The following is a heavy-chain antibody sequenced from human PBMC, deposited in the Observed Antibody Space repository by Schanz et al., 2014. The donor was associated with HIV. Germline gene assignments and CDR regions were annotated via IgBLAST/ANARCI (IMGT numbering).Heavy chain of an antibody. CDR2: ISGSGDIT. Sequence: EIQLLESGGGLVQPGGSLRLSCAASGFSFSSYVMSWIRQAPGKGLEWVSAISGSGDITYYADSVKGRFTISRDNSKNTLYLQMNSLRAEDTAVYYCARSPWLRDDGLDIWGQGTMVTVSS. CDR1: GFSFSSYV. V-gene: IGHV3-23*01. CDR3: ARSPWLRDDGLDI. J-gene: IGHJ3*02. D-gene: IGHD6-19*01.